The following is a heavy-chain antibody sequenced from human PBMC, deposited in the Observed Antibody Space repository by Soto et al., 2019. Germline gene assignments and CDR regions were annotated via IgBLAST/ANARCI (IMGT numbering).Heavy chain of an antibody. CDR2: INPSGGST. CDR3: ARMTGEYQLLIYFDY. Sequence: ASVKVSCKASGYTFTSYYMHWVRQAPGQGLEWMGIINPSGGSTSYAQKFQGRVTMTRDTSTSTVYMELSSLRSEDTAVYYCARMTGEYQLLIYFDYWGQGSLVTVSS. J-gene: IGHJ4*02. CDR1: GYTFTSYY. V-gene: IGHV1-46*01. D-gene: IGHD2-2*01.